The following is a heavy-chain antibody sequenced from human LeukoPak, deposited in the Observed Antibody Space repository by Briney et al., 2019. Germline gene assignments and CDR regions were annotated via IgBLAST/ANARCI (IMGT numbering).Heavy chain of an antibody. V-gene: IGHV3-33*08. Sequence: GGSLRLSCAASGFTFSSYAMHWVRQAPGKGLEWVALIRDDGNKKSYADSVKGRFTISRDNSKNTLYLQMNSLRAEDTAVYYCAREDYYESSAYFQKWGQGTLLIVSS. D-gene: IGHD3-22*01. CDR3: AREDYYESSAYFQK. J-gene: IGHJ1*01. CDR2: IRDDGNKK. CDR1: GFTFSSYA.